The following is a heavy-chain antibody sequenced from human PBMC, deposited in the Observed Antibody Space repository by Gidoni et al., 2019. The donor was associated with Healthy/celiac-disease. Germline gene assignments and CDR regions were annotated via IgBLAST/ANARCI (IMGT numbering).Heavy chain of an antibody. Sequence: QVQLVQSGAAVKKPGSSVKVSCKASGGTSSSYAISWVRQAPGQGLEWMGGIIPIFGTANYAQKFQGRVTITADKSTSTAYMELSSLRSEDTAVYYCARGVGYCSGGSCPPGEWFDPWGQGTLVTVSS. CDR2: IIPIFGTA. CDR1: GGTSSSYA. D-gene: IGHD2-15*01. V-gene: IGHV1-69*06. J-gene: IGHJ5*02. CDR3: ARGVGYCSGGSCPPGEWFDP.